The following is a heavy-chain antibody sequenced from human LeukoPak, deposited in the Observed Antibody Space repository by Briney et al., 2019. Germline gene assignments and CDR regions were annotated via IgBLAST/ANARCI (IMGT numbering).Heavy chain of an antibody. CDR2: ISAYNGNT. D-gene: IGHD6-13*01. CDR3: ARHHSSSWYVNWFDP. V-gene: IGHV1-18*01. J-gene: IGHJ5*02. CDR1: GGTFSSYA. Sequence: ASVKVSCKASGGTFSSYAISWVRQAPGQGLEWMGWISAYNGNTNYAQKLQGRVTMTTDTSTSTAYMELRSLRSDDTAVYYCARHHSSSWYVNWFDPWGQGTLVTVSS.